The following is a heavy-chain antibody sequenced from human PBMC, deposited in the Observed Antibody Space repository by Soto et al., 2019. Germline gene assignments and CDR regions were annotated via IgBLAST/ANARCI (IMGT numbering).Heavy chain of an antibody. CDR1: GYTLTELS. CDR3: ATLWHYYGSGSYSPGRYYFDY. Sequence: ASVKVSCKVSGYTLTELSMHWVRQAPGKGLEWMGGFDPEDGETIYAQEFQGRVTMTEDTSTDTAYMELSSLRSEDTAVYYCATLWHYYGSGSYSPGRYYFDYWGQGTLVTVSS. J-gene: IGHJ4*02. D-gene: IGHD3-10*01. CDR2: FDPEDGET. V-gene: IGHV1-24*01.